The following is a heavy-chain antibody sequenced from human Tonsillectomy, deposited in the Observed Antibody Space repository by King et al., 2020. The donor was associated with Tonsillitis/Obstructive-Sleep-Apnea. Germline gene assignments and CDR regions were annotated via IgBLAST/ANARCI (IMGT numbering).Heavy chain of an antibody. Sequence: DVQLVESGGGLVKPGGSLRLSCAASGFTFSNAWMSWVRQAPWKGLEWVGRIKSKTDGGTTDYAAPVKGRFTSSRDDSKNTLYLQMNSLKTEDTAVYYCTTYDFWSGYSYYFDYWGQGTLVTVSS. J-gene: IGHJ4*02. CDR1: GFTFSNAW. CDR2: IKSKTDGGTT. D-gene: IGHD3-3*01. CDR3: TTYDFWSGYSYYFDY. V-gene: IGHV3-15*01.